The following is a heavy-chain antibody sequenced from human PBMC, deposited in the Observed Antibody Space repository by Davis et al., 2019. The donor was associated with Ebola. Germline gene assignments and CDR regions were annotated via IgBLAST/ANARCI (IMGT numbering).Heavy chain of an antibody. J-gene: IGHJ6*02. Sequence: GESLKISCAASGFTFSSYAMSWVRQAPGKGLEWVSAISGSGGSTYYADSVKGRFTISRDNSKNTLYLQMNSLRAEDTAVYFCVKNYYGMDVWGQGTTVTVSS. D-gene: IGHD3-10*01. CDR3: VKNYYGMDV. V-gene: IGHV3-23*01. CDR1: GFTFSSYA. CDR2: ISGSGGST.